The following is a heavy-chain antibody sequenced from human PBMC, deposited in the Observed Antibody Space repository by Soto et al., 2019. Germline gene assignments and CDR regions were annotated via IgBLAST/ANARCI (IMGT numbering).Heavy chain of an antibody. D-gene: IGHD1-1*01. V-gene: IGHV5-51*01. CDR2: IYPGDSDT. J-gene: IGHJ2*01. Sequence: GESLKISCKGSGYSFTSYWIGWVRQMPGKGLEWMGIIYPGDSDTRYSPSFQGQVTISADKSISTAYLQWSSLKASDTAMYYCARCRSGTTWGWYFDLWGRGTLVTVSS. CDR1: GYSFTSYW. CDR3: ARCRSGTTWGWYFDL.